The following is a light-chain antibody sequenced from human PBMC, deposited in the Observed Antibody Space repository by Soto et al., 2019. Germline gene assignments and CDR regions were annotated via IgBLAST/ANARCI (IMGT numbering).Light chain of an antibody. V-gene: IGLV9-49*01. Sequence: QPVMTKPPSASASLGASVTLTCTLSSGYSNYKVDWYQQRPGKGPRFVMRVGTGGIVGSKGDGIPDRFSVMGSGLNRYLTIKNIQEEDESDYHCGADHGSGSNFVYVFGTGTKGTV. CDR1: SGYSNYK. CDR3: GADHGSGSNFVYV. CDR2: VGTGGIVG. J-gene: IGLJ1*01.